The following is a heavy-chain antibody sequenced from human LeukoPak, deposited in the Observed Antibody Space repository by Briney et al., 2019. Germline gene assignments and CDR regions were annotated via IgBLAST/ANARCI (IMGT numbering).Heavy chain of an antibody. CDR2: KWYDGSDE. CDR1: GFTFSVFG. J-gene: IGHJ4*02. D-gene: IGHD4-23*01. V-gene: IGHV3-33*01. Sequence: PGGSLRLSCAASGFTFSVFGMHWVRQAPGKGLEWVAVKWYDGSDEYYADSVKGRFTISRDNSKNTLYLQMNSLRLGGTAIYYCARGRGGDYGGNPDYFDYWGQGTLVTVPS. CDR3: ARGRGGDYGGNPDYFDY.